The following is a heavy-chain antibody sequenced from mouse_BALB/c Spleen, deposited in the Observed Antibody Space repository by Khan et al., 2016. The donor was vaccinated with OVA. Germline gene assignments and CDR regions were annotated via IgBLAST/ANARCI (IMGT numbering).Heavy chain of an antibody. CDR1: GFSLTSYG. CDR3: ARWFDGYSSLYAMDY. V-gene: IGHV2-6*02. J-gene: IGHJ4*01. Sequence: QVQLKESGPGLVAPSQSLSITCTASGFSLTSYGVHWVRQPPGKGLEWLVVIWRVGGTTYNSVLKSRLSISKDNSKSQVVVKMNSLQTDDTAIYYCARWFDGYSSLYAMDYWGQGTSVTVSS. CDR2: IWRVGGT. D-gene: IGHD2-3*01.